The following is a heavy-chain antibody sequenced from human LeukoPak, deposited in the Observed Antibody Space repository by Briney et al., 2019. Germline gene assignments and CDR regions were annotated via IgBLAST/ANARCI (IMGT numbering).Heavy chain of an antibody. J-gene: IGHJ4*02. CDR3: ARGDMVRGVIITFDY. V-gene: IGHV4-59*08. Sequence: SETLSLTCTVSGGSISSYYWSWIRQPPGKGLEWIGYIYYSGSTNYNPSLKSRVTISVDRSKNQFSLKLSSVTAADTAVYYCARGDMVRGVIITFDYWGQGTLVTVSS. D-gene: IGHD3-10*01. CDR2: IYYSGST. CDR1: GGSISSYY.